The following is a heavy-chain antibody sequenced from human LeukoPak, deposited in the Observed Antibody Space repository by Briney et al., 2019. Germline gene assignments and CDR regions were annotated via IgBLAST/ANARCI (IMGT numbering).Heavy chain of an antibody. V-gene: IGHV3-74*01. D-gene: IGHD3-22*01. CDR1: GFTFSSYS. CDR2: INTDGSRI. Sequence: PGGSLRLSCAASGFTFSSYSMNWVRQAPGKGLVWVSRINTDGSRITYADSVKGRFTISRDNAMNTVYLQMNSLRAEDTAVYYCARVLSGSWDWFDPWGQGTLVTVSS. J-gene: IGHJ5*02. CDR3: ARVLSGSWDWFDP.